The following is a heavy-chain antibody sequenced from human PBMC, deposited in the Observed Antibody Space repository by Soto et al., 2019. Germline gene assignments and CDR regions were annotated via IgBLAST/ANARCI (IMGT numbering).Heavy chain of an antibody. J-gene: IGHJ5*02. CDR2: IYYSGST. V-gene: IGHV4-30-4*01. CDR1: CGSISSGSYY. D-gene: IGHD1-7*01. CDR3: ARASGTPRGFDP. Sequence: PXETLSLPSTVSCGSISSGSYYWSWIRQPPGKVLERIGYIYYSGSTYYNPSLKSRVTISVDTSKNQFSLKLSSVTAADTAVYYCARASGTPRGFDPWGQGTLVTVSS.